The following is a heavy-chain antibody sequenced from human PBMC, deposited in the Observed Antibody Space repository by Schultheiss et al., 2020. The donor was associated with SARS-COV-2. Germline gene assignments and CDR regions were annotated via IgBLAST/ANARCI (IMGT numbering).Heavy chain of an antibody. CDR1: GFTFSSYA. Sequence: GGSLRLSCAASGFTFSSYAMHWVRQAPGKGLEWVAVISYDGSNKYYADSVKGRFTISRDNSKNTLYLQMNSLRAEDTAVYYCARTSGYCSGGSCLRRAYYYGMDVWGQGTTVTVSS. CDR2: ISYDGSNK. CDR3: ARTSGYCSGGSCLRRAYYYGMDV. V-gene: IGHV3-30-3*01. D-gene: IGHD2-15*01. J-gene: IGHJ6*02.